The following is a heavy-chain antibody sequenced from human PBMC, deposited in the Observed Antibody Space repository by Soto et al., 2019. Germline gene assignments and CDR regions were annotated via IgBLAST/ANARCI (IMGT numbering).Heavy chain of an antibody. Sequence: QVQLVQSGAEVKKPGASVKVSCKASGYTFTSYGISWVRQAPGQGLEWMGWISAYNGNTNYAQKLQGRVTMTTDTSTNTAYMELRSLRSDDTAVYYCARSKSGVKLTYGMDVWGQGTTVTVSS. CDR3: ARSKSGVKLTYGMDV. V-gene: IGHV1-18*01. CDR1: GYTFTSYG. D-gene: IGHD5-12*01. CDR2: ISAYNGNT. J-gene: IGHJ6*02.